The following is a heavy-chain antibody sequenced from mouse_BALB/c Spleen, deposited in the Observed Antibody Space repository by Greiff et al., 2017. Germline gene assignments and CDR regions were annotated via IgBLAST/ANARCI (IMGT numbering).Heavy chain of an antibody. D-gene: IGHD1-2*01. CDR3: ARQATTAYFDY. V-gene: IGHV1-12*01. Sequence: QVQLQQPGAELVKPGASVKMSCKASGYTFTSYNMHWVKQTPGRGLEWIGAVYPGNGDTSYNQKFKGKATLTADKSSSTAYMQLSSLTSEDSAVYYCARQATTAYFDYWGQGTTLTVSS. J-gene: IGHJ2*01. CDR1: GYTFTSYN. CDR2: VYPGNGDT.